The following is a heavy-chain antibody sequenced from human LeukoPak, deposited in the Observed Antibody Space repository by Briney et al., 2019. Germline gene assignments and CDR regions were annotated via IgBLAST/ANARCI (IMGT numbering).Heavy chain of an antibody. CDR3: ARGIGPVAVTFDY. D-gene: IGHD6-19*01. V-gene: IGHV1-3*01. CDR2: INAGNGNT. J-gene: IGHJ4*02. CDR1: GYTFTNYA. Sequence: GASVKVSCKASGYTFTNYAMHWVRQAPGQRLEWMGWINAGNGNTKYSQKFQGRVTITRDTSASTAYMELSSLRSEDTAVYYCARGIGPVAVTFDYWGQGTLVTVSS.